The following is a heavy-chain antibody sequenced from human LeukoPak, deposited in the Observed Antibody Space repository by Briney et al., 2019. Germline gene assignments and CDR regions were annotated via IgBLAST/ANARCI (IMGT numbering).Heavy chain of an antibody. CDR1: GGSISSYY. D-gene: IGHD3-10*01. Sequence: SETLSLTCTVSGGSISSYYWSWIRQPPGKGLEWIGNIYYSGSTYYNPSLKSRVNISVDTSKNQFSLKLTSVTAADTAVYYCARSQFYGSGSYQGRWFDPWGQGTLVTVSS. J-gene: IGHJ5*02. V-gene: IGHV4-59*12. CDR3: ARSQFYGSGSYQGRWFDP. CDR2: IYYSGST.